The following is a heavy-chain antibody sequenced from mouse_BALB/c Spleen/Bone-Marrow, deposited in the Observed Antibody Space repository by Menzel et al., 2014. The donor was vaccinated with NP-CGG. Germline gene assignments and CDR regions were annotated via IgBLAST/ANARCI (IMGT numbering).Heavy chain of an antibody. CDR3: AXXXXLXGSTYGGFAY. CDR1: GFSLTSYS. D-gene: IGHD1-1*01. J-gene: IGHJ3*01. Sequence: VQGVESGPGLVAPSQSLSITCTVSGFSLTSYSVHWVRQPPGKGLEWLGIIWTGGNTNYNSALMSRLSISKDNSKSQVFLKMNSLQTDDTAMYYCAXXXXLXGSTYGGFAYWGQGTLVTVSA. CDR2: IWTGGNT. V-gene: IGHV2-9*02.